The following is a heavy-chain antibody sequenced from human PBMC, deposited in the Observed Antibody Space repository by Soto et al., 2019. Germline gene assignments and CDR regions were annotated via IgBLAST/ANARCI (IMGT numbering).Heavy chain of an antibody. D-gene: IGHD1-26*01. CDR2: INSDGSSI. Sequence: EVQLVESGGGLVQPGGSLRLSCAASGFTFSSYWMHWVRQAPGKGLVWVSRINSDGSSISYADSVKGRFTISRDNAKNTLYLQMNSLRADDTAVYYCARVGGVASSGYYGMDVWGQGTTVTVSS. V-gene: IGHV3-74*01. J-gene: IGHJ6*02. CDR1: GFTFSSYW. CDR3: ARVGGVASSGYYGMDV.